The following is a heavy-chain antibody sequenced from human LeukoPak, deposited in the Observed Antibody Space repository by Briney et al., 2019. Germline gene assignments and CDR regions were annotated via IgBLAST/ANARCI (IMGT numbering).Heavy chain of an antibody. CDR2: INPSGGST. D-gene: IGHD5-24*01. CDR1: GYTFTSYY. CDR3: ARAWSGGHNYFGGY. J-gene: IGHJ4*02. V-gene: IGHV1-46*01. Sequence: ASVKVSCKASGYTFTSYYMHWVRRAPGQGLEWMGVINPSGGSTSYAQKFQGRVTMTRDMSTSTVYMELSSLRSEDTAVYHCARAWSGGHNYFGGYWGQGTLVTVSS.